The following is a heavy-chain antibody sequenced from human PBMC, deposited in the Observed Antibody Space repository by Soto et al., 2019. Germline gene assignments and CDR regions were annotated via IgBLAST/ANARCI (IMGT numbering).Heavy chain of an antibody. D-gene: IGHD4-17*01. CDR1: GGSISSYY. J-gene: IGHJ4*02. CDR2: IYYSGST. CDR3: ARHDNTVVPFDY. V-gene: IGHV4-59*08. Sequence: QVQLQESGPGLVKPSETLSLTCTVSGGSISSYYWSWIRQPPGKGLEWIGYIYYSGSTNYNPSLKSRVTLSVDTSKNQFSLKLSAVTAADTAVYYCARHDNTVVPFDYWGQGTLVTVSS.